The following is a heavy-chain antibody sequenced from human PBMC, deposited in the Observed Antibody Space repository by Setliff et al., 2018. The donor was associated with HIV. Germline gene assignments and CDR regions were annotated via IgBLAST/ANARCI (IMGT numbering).Heavy chain of an antibody. CDR3: ARHSSSRRHDAFDI. CDR2: IYYSGST. Sequence: ETLSLTCTVSGGSISSYYWGWIRQPPGKGLEWIGYIYYSGSTNYNPSLKSRVTISVDTSKNQFSLKLSSVTAADTAVYYCARHSSSRRHDAFDIWGQGTMVTVSS. V-gene: IGHV4-59*08. J-gene: IGHJ3*02. D-gene: IGHD6-6*01. CDR1: GGSISSYY.